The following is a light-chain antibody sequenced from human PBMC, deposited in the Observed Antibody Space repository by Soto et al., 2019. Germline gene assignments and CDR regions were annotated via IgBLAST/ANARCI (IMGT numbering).Light chain of an antibody. Sequence: DIVMTQSPDSLAVSLGERATINCKSSQSLFYSSNSKNYLAWYQRKSGQPPKLLIYWASTRESGVPDRFSGSGSGTDFTLTISSLQADDVAVYYCQQYLSIPRTFGQGTKVEIK. CDR3: QQYLSIPRT. V-gene: IGKV4-1*01. J-gene: IGKJ1*01. CDR2: WAS. CDR1: QSLFYSSNSKNY.